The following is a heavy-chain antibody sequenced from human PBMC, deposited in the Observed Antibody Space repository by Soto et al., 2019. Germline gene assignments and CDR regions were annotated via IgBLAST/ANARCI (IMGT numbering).Heavy chain of an antibody. Sequence: EVQLVESGGGLVQPGGSLRLSCAASGFTFSDHYMDWVRQAPGKGLEWVSAISGSGGSTYYADSVKGRFTISRDNSKNTLYLQMNSLRAEDTAVYYCAKDLRLSDYYDFTGYFDYWGQGTLVTVSS. CDR1: GFTFSDHY. V-gene: IGHV3-23*04. CDR3: AKDLRLSDYYDFTGYFDY. J-gene: IGHJ4*02. CDR2: ISGSGGST. D-gene: IGHD3-22*01.